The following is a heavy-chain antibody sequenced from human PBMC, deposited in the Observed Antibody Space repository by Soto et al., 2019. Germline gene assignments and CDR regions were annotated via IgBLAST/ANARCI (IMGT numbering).Heavy chain of an antibody. CDR2: INHSGST. J-gene: IGHJ6*02. CDR1: VASSRGDD. CDR3: ARGSPGVRYFDWLSNYYYGMDV. V-gene: IGHV4-34*01. D-gene: IGHD3-9*01. Sequence: PETRSITCAVDVASSRGDDWCWLRLHQGKGLEWIGEINHSGSTNYNPSLKSRVTISVDTSKNQFSLKLSSVTAADTAVYYCARGSPGVRYFDWLSNYYYGMDVXGQGTTVT.